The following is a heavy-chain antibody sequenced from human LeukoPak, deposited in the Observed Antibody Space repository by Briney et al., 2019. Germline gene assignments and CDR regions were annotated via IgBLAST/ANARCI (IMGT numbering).Heavy chain of an antibody. CDR2: ITLSRTTI. Sequence: GRSLRLSCAASGFTFSSYAMHWVRQAPGKGLEWVAYITLSRTTIHYADSVKGRFTISRDNAKNSLSLQMNSLRDEDTAVCYCARETPDSSSWTAFDFWGQGTLVTVSS. V-gene: IGHV3-48*02. CDR1: GFTFSSYA. D-gene: IGHD6-13*01. J-gene: IGHJ4*02. CDR3: ARETPDSSSWTAFDF.